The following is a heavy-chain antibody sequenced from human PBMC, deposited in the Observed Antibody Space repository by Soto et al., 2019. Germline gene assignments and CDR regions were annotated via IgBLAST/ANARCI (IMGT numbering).Heavy chain of an antibody. V-gene: IGHV3-30*18. CDR1: GFTLSHYA. CDR3: AKDGSHNFDY. D-gene: IGHD1-26*01. Sequence: QVHLVESGGGVVQPGRSLRLPCAASGFTLSHYAMHWVRQAPGKGLEWVALMSYDGSNEYYADSVKGRFTISRDNSKNTLYLQMNSLRAEDTAVYYCAKDGSHNFDYWGQGTLVIVSS. CDR2: MSYDGSNE. J-gene: IGHJ4*02.